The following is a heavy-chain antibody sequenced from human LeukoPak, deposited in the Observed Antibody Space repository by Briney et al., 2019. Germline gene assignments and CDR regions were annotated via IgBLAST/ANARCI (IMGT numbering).Heavy chain of an antibody. CDR2: ISAYNGNT. CDR3: ARDLLGASYHYGSGSSTFDP. V-gene: IGHV1-18*01. Sequence: GASVKVSCKASGYTFTSYGISWVRQAPGQGLEWMGWISAYNGNTNYAQKLQGRVTMTTDTSTSTAYMELRSLRSDDTAVYYCARDLLGASYHYGSGSSTFDPWGQGTLVTVSS. J-gene: IGHJ5*02. D-gene: IGHD3-10*01. CDR1: GYTFTSYG.